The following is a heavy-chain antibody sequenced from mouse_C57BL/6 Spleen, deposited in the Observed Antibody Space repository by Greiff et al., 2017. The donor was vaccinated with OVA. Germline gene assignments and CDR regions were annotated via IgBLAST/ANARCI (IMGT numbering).Heavy chain of an antibody. D-gene: IGHD4-1*01. CDR1: GYTFTRYW. CDR2: IYPSDSYT. Sequence: VQLQQPGAELVMPGASVKLSCKASGYTFTRYWMHWVKQRPGQGLEWIGEIYPSDSYTNYNQKFKGKSTLTVDKSPSTAYMQLSSLTSEDAAVYYCARRLGREDYFDCWGQGTTLTVSS. V-gene: IGHV1-69*01. CDR3: ARRLGREDYFDC. J-gene: IGHJ2*01.